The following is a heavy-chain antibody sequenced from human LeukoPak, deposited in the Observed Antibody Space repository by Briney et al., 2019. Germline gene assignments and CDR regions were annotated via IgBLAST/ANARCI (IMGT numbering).Heavy chain of an antibody. Sequence: ASVKVSCKASGYTFTGYYMHWVRQAPGQGLEWMGWINPNSGGTNYAQKFQGRVTMTRDTFISTAYMELSRLRSDDTAVYYCARVPLGYCSSTSCYWAFNWFDPWGQGTLVTVSS. CDR1: GYTFTGYY. D-gene: IGHD2-2*01. V-gene: IGHV1-2*02. CDR2: INPNSGGT. CDR3: ARVPLGYCSSTSCYWAFNWFDP. J-gene: IGHJ5*02.